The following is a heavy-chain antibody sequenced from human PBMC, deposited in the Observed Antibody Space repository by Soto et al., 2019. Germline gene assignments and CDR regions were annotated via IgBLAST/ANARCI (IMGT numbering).Heavy chain of an antibody. J-gene: IGHJ4*02. CDR1: GSSITGGHY. CDR3: ARVESSGWTPEFFDS. CDR2: IYHSGRT. D-gene: IGHD6-19*01. Sequence: SETLSLTCAVSGSSITGGHYWGWIRQPPGKGLEWIGNIYHSGRTFYNPSLKSRLTISVETSKNQLSLKLRSVTAADAALYYCARVESSGWTPEFFDSLGQGTLLAVSS. V-gene: IGHV4-38-2*01.